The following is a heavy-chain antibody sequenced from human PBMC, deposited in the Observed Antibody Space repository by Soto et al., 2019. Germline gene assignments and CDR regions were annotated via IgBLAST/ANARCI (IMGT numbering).Heavy chain of an antibody. D-gene: IGHD3-22*01. J-gene: IGHJ6*02. CDR2: ISAYNGNT. V-gene: IGHV1-18*01. CDR1: GYTFTSYG. Sequence: ASVKVSCKASGYTFTSYGISWVRQDPGQGLEWMGWISAYNGNTNYAQKLQGRVTMTTDTSTSTAYMELRSLRSDDTAVYYCARDLPSSPFYDSSGYYPGGGMDVWGQGTTVTVSS. CDR3: ARDLPSSPFYDSSGYYPGGGMDV.